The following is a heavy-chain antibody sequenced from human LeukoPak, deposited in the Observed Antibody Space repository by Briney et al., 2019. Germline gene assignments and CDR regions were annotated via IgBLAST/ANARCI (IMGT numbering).Heavy chain of an antibody. Sequence: PGGSLRLSCAASGFTFDDYAMHWVRQAPGKGLEWVSGISWNSGSIGYADSVKGRFTISRDNAKNSLYLQMNSLRAEDTALYYCAKGFAYGGNAPFDYWGQGTLVTVSS. CDR1: GFTFDDYA. V-gene: IGHV3-9*01. CDR3: AKGFAYGGNAPFDY. CDR2: ISWNSGSI. J-gene: IGHJ4*02. D-gene: IGHD4-23*01.